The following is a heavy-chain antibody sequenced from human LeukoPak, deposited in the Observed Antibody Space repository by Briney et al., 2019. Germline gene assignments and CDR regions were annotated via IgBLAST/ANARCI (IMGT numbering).Heavy chain of an antibody. CDR3: AREVYYYDSSGYPCEFDY. D-gene: IGHD3-22*01. V-gene: IGHV3-48*03. CDR1: GFTFSSYE. CDR2: ISSSGSTM. Sequence: GGSLRLSCAASGFTFSSYEMNWVRQAPGKGLEWVSYISSSGSTMYYADSVKGRFTISRDNAKNSLYLQMNSLRAEDTAVYYCAREVYYYDSSGYPCEFDYWGQGTLVTVSS. J-gene: IGHJ4*02.